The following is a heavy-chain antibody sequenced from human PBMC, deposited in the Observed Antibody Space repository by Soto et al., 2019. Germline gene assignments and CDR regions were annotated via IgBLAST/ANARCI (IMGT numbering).Heavy chain of an antibody. D-gene: IGHD1-26*01. Sequence: QVQLQESGPGLVKPSQTLSLTCTVSGGSISSGGYYWSWIRQHPGKGLEWIGYIYYSGSTYYNPSLKRRVTISVATSKNQFSLMLSSVTAADTAVYYCAAIYSGSPGGTLRYWGQGTLVTVSS. CDR2: IYYSGST. CDR3: AAIYSGSPGGTLRY. V-gene: IGHV4-31*03. CDR1: GGSISSGGYY. J-gene: IGHJ4*02.